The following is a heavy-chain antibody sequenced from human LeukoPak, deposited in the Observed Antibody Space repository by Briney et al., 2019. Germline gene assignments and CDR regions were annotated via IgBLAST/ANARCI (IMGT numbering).Heavy chain of an antibody. CDR3: ARGVRQYYYGSGSYYPPFYYYDYMDV. CDR1: GGSFSGYY. D-gene: IGHD3-10*01. Sequence: SETLSLTCAVYGGSFSGYYWSWIRQPPGKGLEWIGEINHSGSTNYNPSLKSRVTISVDTSKNQFSLKLSSVTAADTAVYYCARGVRQYYYGSGSYYPPFYYYDYMDVWGKGTTVTVSS. CDR2: INHSGST. V-gene: IGHV4-34*01. J-gene: IGHJ6*03.